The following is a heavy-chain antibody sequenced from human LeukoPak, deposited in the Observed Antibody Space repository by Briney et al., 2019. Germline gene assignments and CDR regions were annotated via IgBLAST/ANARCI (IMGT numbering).Heavy chain of an antibody. J-gene: IGHJ5*02. CDR2: IYYSGNT. V-gene: IGHV4-39*01. Sequence: PSETLSLTCTVSGGSISSTNYYWGWTRLPPGKGLEWIGNIYYSGNTYYNPSLKSRVTISVDTSKNQFSLKLSSVTAADTAVYYCARRRWLEFYWFDPWGQGTLVTVSS. D-gene: IGHD6-19*01. CDR1: GGSISSTNYY. CDR3: ARRRWLEFYWFDP.